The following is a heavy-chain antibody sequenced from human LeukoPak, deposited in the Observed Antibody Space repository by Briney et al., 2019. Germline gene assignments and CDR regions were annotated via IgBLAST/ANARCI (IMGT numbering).Heavy chain of an antibody. CDR1: GSSISSYY. V-gene: IGHV4-59*01. CDR3: ARTTEGGYSYGSFYYYYMDV. Sequence: PSETLSLTCTVSGSSISSYYWSWIRQPPGKGLEWIGFIYYSGSTNYNPSLKSRVTISVHTSKNQFSLKLSSVTAADTAVYYCARTTEGGYSYGSFYYYYMDVWGKGATVTISS. D-gene: IGHD5-18*01. J-gene: IGHJ6*03. CDR2: IYYSGST.